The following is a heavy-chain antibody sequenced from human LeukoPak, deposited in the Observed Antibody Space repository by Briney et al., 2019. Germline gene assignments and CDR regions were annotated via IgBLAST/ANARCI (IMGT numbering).Heavy chain of an antibody. D-gene: IGHD6-13*01. V-gene: IGHV4-59*01. Sequence: PSETLSLTCTVSGGSISPYYWNWIRQPPGKGLEWIGYIFYSGSTNYNPSLKSRVTISVDTSKNQFSLKLSSVTAADTAVYYCARSPIGSRFRFDPWGQGTLVTVSS. CDR2: IFYSGST. CDR3: ARSPIGSRFRFDP. J-gene: IGHJ5*02. CDR1: GGSISPYY.